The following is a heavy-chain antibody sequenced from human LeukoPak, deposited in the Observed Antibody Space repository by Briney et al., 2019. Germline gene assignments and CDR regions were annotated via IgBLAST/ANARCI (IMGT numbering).Heavy chain of an antibody. D-gene: IGHD2-8*01. Sequence: GGSLRLSWGASGCTFRSYGMHWGRQGTGKGLEWVSVIGTAGDTYYPGSVKGRFAISKENDKNSLYLQMNSLRAGDTVVYYCARSEAHGYRYFDLWGRGTLVTVSS. CDR2: IGTAGDT. J-gene: IGHJ2*01. CDR3: ARSEAHGYRYFDL. V-gene: IGHV3-13*04. CDR1: GCTFRSYG.